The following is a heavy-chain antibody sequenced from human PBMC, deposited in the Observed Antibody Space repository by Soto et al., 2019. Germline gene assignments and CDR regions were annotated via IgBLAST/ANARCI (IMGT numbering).Heavy chain of an antibody. CDR1: GYTFTSYA. J-gene: IGHJ4*02. D-gene: IGHD6-13*01. Sequence: QVQLVQSGAEVKKPGASVKVSCKASGYTFTSYAMHWVRQAPGQRLEWMGWINAGNGNTKYSQKFQGRVTITRDTSASTAYMELSSLRSEDTAVYYWARDHDGSWYDYWGQGTLVTVSS. CDR2: INAGNGNT. CDR3: ARDHDGSWYDY. V-gene: IGHV1-3*01.